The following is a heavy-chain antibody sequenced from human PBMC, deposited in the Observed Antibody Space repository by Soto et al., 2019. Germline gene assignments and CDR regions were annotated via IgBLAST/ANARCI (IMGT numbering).Heavy chain of an antibody. D-gene: IGHD6-6*01. J-gene: IGHJ6*02. Sequence: EVHLLESGGGLVQPGGSLRLSCAASGFKFSNYAMTWVRQAPGKGLEWVSSISGSDPGTYYADSVKGRFTISRDDANNTVFLHMTSLRGEDTAVYYCAKASRPGLFYYFYGMDVWGLGTTVTVSS. CDR1: GFKFSNYA. CDR3: AKASRPGLFYYFYGMDV. CDR2: ISGSDPGT. V-gene: IGHV3-23*01.